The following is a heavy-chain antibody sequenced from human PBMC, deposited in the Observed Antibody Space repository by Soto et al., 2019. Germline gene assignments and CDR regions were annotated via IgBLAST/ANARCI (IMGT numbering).Heavy chain of an antibody. CDR3: AGGGYSSSSIRFDP. CDR1: GYTFSDYF. CDR2: INPNSGAT. D-gene: IGHD6-6*01. J-gene: IGHJ5*02. Sequence: ASVKVSCKASGYTFSDYFIHWVRQAPGQGLEWMGMINPNSGATKFPHSSRAGVSMTRDTSITTVFVELSRLTSADTAVYYCAGGGYSSSSIRFDPWGQGTLVTVSS. V-gene: IGHV1-2*02.